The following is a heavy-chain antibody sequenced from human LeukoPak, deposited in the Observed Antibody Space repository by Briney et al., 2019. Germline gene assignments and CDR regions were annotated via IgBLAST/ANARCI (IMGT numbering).Heavy chain of an antibody. CDR2: MNQDGSET. D-gene: IGHD6-19*01. V-gene: IGHV3-7*05. CDR1: GFTFRTYW. Sequence: PGGSLRLSCAASGFTFRTYWMSWVRQTPGQGLEWVANMNQDGSETYYVASVKGRFTISRDNSKNTLHLQTNSLRAEDTALYYCAKDVPAVAGSSSGWSGGMDVWGQGTTVTVSS. CDR3: AKDVPAVAGSSSGWSGGMDV. J-gene: IGHJ6*02.